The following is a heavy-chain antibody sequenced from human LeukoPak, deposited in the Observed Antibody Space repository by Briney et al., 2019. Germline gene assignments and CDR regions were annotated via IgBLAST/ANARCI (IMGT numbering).Heavy chain of an antibody. D-gene: IGHD6-19*01. CDR2: IKQDGSEK. CDR1: GFTFSSYW. CDR3: ARVDSGSACAS. V-gene: IGHV3-7*01. Sequence: PGGSLRLSCAASGFTFSSYWMSWVRQASGKGLEWVANIKQDGSEKYYVDSVKGRFTISRDISKNTLYLQMGSLRPEDMAVYYCARVDSGSACASWGQGILVTVSS. J-gene: IGHJ1*01.